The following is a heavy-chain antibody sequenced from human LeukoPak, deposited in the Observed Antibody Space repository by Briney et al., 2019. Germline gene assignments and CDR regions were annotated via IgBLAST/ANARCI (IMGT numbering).Heavy chain of an antibody. Sequence: TGGSLRLSCAASGFSLTTYSMNWVRQAPGKGLEWVSSISSSNSFIYYADSVKGRFTISRDNAKNSLYLQMNSLRAEDTAVYYCARDGGWLQYIDYWGQGTLVTVSS. CDR3: ARDGGWLQYIDY. D-gene: IGHD5-24*01. CDR2: ISSSNSFI. J-gene: IGHJ4*02. V-gene: IGHV3-21*01. CDR1: GFSLTTYS.